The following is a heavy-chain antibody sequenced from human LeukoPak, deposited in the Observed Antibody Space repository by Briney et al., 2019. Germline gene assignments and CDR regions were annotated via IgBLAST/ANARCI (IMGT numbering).Heavy chain of an antibody. CDR2: IIPIFGTA. CDR1: GGTFSSYA. V-gene: IGHV1-69*13. CDR3: ARVVPFPGIAAAGTFDP. Sequence: SVKVSCKASGGTFSSYAISWVRQAPGQGLEWMGGIIPIFGTANYAQKYQGRVTITADESTSTAYMELSSLRSEDTAVYYCARVVPFPGIAAAGTFDPWGQGTLVTVSS. D-gene: IGHD6-13*01. J-gene: IGHJ5*02.